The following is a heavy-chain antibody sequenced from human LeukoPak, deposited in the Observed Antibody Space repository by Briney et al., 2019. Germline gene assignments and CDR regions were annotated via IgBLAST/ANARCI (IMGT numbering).Heavy chain of an antibody. CDR3: ARWLQNGPKAQYYYYMDV. Sequence: GASVKVSCKASGYTFTGYYMHWVRQATGQGLEWMGWINPNSGGTNYAQKFQGRVTMTRDTSISTAYMELSRLRSDDTAVYYCARWLQNGPKAQYYYYMDVWGKGTTVTISS. D-gene: IGHD5-24*01. CDR1: GYTFTGYY. CDR2: INPNSGGT. V-gene: IGHV1-2*02. J-gene: IGHJ6*03.